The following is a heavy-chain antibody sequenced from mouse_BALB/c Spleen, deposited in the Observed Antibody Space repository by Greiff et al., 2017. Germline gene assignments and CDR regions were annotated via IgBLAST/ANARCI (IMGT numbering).Heavy chain of an antibody. J-gene: IGHJ3*01. D-gene: IGHD4-1*01. V-gene: IGHV3-2*02. CDR1: GYSITSDYA. CDR2: ISYSGST. CDR3: ARSGDWDEGFAY. Sequence: DVQLQESGPGLVKPSQSLSLTCTVTGYSITSDYAWNWIRQFPGNKLEWMGYISYSGSTSYNPSLKSRISITRDTSKNQFFLQLNSVTTEDTATYYCARSGDWDEGFAYWGQGTLVTVSA.